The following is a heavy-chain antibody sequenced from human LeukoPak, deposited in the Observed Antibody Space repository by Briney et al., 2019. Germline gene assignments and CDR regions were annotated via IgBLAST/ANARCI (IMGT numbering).Heavy chain of an antibody. CDR1: GLNFEGYG. CDR2: FNWNGGST. V-gene: IGHV3-20*01. CDR3: ARDLHPREYQPALMDV. Sequence: GASLRLYCATSGLNFEGYGISCVRKVPGSCFDSLSTFNWNGGSTGYADSVKGRFTISRDNAKNSLYLQMNSLRAEDTALYHCARDLHPREYQPALMDVWGQGTTVTVSS. D-gene: IGHD2-2*01. J-gene: IGHJ6*02.